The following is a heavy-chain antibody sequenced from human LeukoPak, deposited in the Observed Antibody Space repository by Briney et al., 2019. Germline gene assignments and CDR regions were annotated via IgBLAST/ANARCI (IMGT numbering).Heavy chain of an antibody. CDR1: GFTFSYYD. D-gene: IGHD6-6*01. CDR3: ARGLYSSSP. J-gene: IGHJ4*02. V-gene: IGHV3-23*01. CDR2: ISGSGGST. Sequence: PGGSLRLSCAVSGFTFSYYDMNWVRQAPGKGLEWVSAISGSGGSTYYADSVKGRFTISRDNSKNTLYLQVNSLRAEDTAVYYCARGLYSSSPWGQGILVTVSS.